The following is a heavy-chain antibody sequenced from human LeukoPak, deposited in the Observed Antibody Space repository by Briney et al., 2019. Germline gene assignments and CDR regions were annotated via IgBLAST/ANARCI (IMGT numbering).Heavy chain of an antibody. CDR1: GFTFSNYR. Sequence: GGSLRLSCAASGFTFSNYRMNWVRQAPGKGLEWVSSISSSSSYIYYADSLKGRFTISRDNARNSLYLQMNSLRAEDTAVYYCARARVNDYWGQGTLVTVSS. CDR3: ARARVNDY. CDR2: ISSSSSYI. J-gene: IGHJ4*02. V-gene: IGHV3-21*01. D-gene: IGHD4-23*01.